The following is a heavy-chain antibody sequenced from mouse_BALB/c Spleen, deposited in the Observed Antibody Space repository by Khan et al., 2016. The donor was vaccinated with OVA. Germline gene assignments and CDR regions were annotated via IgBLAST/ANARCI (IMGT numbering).Heavy chain of an antibody. CDR3: TRSGYGSFAY. J-gene: IGHJ3*01. D-gene: IGHD2-2*01. V-gene: IGHV1S81*02. CDR1: GYTFTTYY. CDR2: INPSNGGT. Sequence: VQLQQSGAELVKTGASVKLSCQASGYTFTTYYMYWVKQRPGQGLEWIGEINPSNGGTNFNEKFKSKATLTVDKSSYTAFMQLSSLTSEDSAVYCCTRSGYGSFAYWGQGTLFTVSA.